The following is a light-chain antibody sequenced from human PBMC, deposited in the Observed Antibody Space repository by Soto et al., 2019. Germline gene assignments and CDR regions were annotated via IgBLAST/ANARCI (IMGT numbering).Light chain of an antibody. CDR2: EVN. CDR1: TSDVGGYEY. V-gene: IGLV2-8*01. J-gene: IGLJ1*01. Sequence: QSALTQPPSASGSLGQSVTISCTGTTSDVGGYEYVSWYQQHPGKAPKVLLYEVNKRPSGVPDRFSGSKSGNMASLTVSGLQAEDEAEYYCNSYAGGNTFVFGSGTKVT. CDR3: NSYAGGNTFV.